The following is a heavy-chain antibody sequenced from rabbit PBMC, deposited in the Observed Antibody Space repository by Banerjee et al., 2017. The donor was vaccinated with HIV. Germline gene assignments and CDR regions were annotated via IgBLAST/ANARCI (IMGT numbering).Heavy chain of an antibody. V-gene: IGHV1S39*01. J-gene: IGHJ3*01. CDR2: IYPDYGTT. D-gene: IGHD4-2*01. CDR3: ARGSAGGGDGLDL. CDR1: GIDFSTYG. Sequence: QEQLVESGGGLVTLGGSLKLSCKASGIDFSTYGISWVRQAPGKGLEWIGYIYPDYGTTDYASWVNGRFTISKASSTTVTLQMTSLTAADTATYFCARGSAGGGDGLDLWGQGTLVTVS.